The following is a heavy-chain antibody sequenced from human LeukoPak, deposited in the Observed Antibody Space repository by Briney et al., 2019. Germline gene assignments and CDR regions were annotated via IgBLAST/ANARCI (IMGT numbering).Heavy chain of an antibody. J-gene: IGHJ2*01. CDR2: INWKTGNG. D-gene: IGHD5-24*01. V-gene: IGHV3-9*01. Sequence: SLRLSCAVSGSNFDDYAMHRVRQAPGRGLEWVSGINWKTGNGIYADSVKGRFTISRDNAKNSLYLQMSSLRAEDTALYYCTRRAARWQFDLWGRGTLLTVSS. CDR1: GSNFDDYA. CDR3: TRRAARWQFDL.